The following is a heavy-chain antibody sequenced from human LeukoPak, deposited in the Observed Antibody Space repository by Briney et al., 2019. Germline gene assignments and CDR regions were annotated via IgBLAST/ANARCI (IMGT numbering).Heavy chain of an antibody. Sequence: QPGGSLRLSCAASGFTASNIYMTWVRQAPGKGLEWVSVIYSGGDTYYAESVKGRFTISRDNSKNTLYLQMNSLRAEDTAVYYCARDGVYYYDSSGYSHFDYWGQGTLVTVSS. CDR1: GFTASNIY. J-gene: IGHJ4*02. CDR3: ARDGVYYYDSSGYSHFDY. V-gene: IGHV3-66*02. D-gene: IGHD3-22*01. CDR2: IYSGGDT.